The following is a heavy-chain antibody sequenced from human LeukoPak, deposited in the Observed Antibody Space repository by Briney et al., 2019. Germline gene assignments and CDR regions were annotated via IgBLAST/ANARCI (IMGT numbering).Heavy chain of an antibody. Sequence: ASVRVSCKASGFTFTSSAVQWVRQARGQRLEWIGWIVVGSGNTNYAQKFQERVTITRDMSTSTAYMELSSLRSEDTAVYYYAAAIFGVVTPFDYWGQGTLVTVSS. V-gene: IGHV1-58*01. CDR1: GFTFTSSA. CDR3: AAAIFGVVTPFDY. D-gene: IGHD3-3*02. CDR2: IVVGSGNT. J-gene: IGHJ4*02.